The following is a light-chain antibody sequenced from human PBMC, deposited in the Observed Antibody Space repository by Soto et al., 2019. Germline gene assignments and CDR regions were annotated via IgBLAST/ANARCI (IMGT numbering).Light chain of an antibody. CDR3: LQDYDFPYT. CDR2: AAS. Sequence: GDRFIITCRASQDIRVDVGWLQQRPGHAPNLLIYAASTLHTGLPSTFTCSGSGTDFTLTINDLQPEDVATYFCLQDYDFPYTFGQGTKLEI. J-gene: IGKJ2*01. CDR1: QDIRVD. V-gene: IGKV1-6*01.